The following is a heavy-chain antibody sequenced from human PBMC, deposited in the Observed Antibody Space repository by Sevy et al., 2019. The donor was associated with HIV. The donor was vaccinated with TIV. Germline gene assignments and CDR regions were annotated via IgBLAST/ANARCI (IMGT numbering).Heavy chain of an antibody. CDR3: ARVAREGDSDY. V-gene: IGHV4-59*01. D-gene: IGHD6-13*01. CDR2: IYYSGST. Sequence: LLQLPETLSLTCTVSGGSISSYYWSWIRQPPGKGLEWIGYIYYSGSTNYNPSLKSRVTISVDTSKNQFSLKLSSVTAADTAVYYCARVAREGDSDYWGQGTLVTVSS. CDR1: GGSISSYY. J-gene: IGHJ4*02.